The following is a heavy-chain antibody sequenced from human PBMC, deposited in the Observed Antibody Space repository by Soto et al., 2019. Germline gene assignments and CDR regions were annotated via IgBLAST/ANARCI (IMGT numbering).Heavy chain of an antibody. Sequence: EVQLVESGGGLVQPGGSLRLSCAASGFTVSSSYMGWVRQAPGKGLEWVSSFYSDGNTYYADSVRGRFTIYTDNSKDTLYLQMTSLIIDDTAMYFCARHVGFYWYFDLWGRGTLVTVSS. V-gene: IGHV3-66*04. CDR2: FYSDGNT. D-gene: IGHD1-26*01. CDR3: ARHVGFYWYFDL. CDR1: GFTVSSSY. J-gene: IGHJ2*01.